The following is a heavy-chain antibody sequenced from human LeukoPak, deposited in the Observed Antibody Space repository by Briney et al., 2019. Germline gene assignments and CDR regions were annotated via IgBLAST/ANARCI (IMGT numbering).Heavy chain of an antibody. D-gene: IGHD1-1*01. CDR3: ARGNWNPFDY. J-gene: IGHJ4*02. V-gene: IGHV4-4*07. CDR1: GGSISSYY. Sequence: PSETLSLTCTVSGGSISSYYWSWLRQPAGKGLEWLGRISTSGDTNYNPSLKSRVTMSVDTSKNQFSLKLRSVTAADTAMYYCARGNWNPFDYWGQGTLVTVSS. CDR2: ISTSGDT.